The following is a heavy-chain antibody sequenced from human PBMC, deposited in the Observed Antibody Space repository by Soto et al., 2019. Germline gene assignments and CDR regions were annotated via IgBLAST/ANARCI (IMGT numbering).Heavy chain of an antibody. Sequence: PSETLSLTCTVSGGSISSSSYYWGWIRQPPGKGLEWIGSIYYSGSTYYNPSLKSRVTISVDTSKNQFSLKLSSVTAADTAVYYCARDLSGHWSGYYDYYYYMDVWGKGTTVTVSS. CDR1: GGSISSSSYY. CDR2: IYYSGST. D-gene: IGHD3-3*01. V-gene: IGHV4-39*07. CDR3: ARDLSGHWSGYYDYYYYMDV. J-gene: IGHJ6*03.